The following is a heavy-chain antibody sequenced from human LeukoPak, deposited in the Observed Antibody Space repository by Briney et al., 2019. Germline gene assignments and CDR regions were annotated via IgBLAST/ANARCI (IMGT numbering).Heavy chain of an antibody. J-gene: IGHJ5*02. Sequence: PGGSLRLSCAASGFIFDDYAMHWVRQAPGKGLEWVSGISWDSDSIDYADSVKGRFTISRDNAKNSLYLQMNSLRDDDMALYYCARGNSGSYSQDWFDPWGQGTLVAVSS. CDR1: GFIFDDYA. CDR2: ISWDSDSI. D-gene: IGHD1-26*01. V-gene: IGHV3-9*03. CDR3: ARGNSGSYSQDWFDP.